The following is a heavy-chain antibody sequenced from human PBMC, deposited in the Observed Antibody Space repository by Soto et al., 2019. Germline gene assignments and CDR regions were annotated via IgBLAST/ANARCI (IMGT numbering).Heavy chain of an antibody. CDR1: GFTFSSYA. Sequence: EVQLLESGGGLVQPGGSLRLSCAASGFTFSSYAMSWVRQAPGKGLEWVSVISGSGDSTYYADSVRGRFTISRDNSKNTLYLQMNSLRAQDTAVYFCAQDRGGAAAGPTKIYGMDVWGQGTTVTVSS. V-gene: IGHV3-23*01. D-gene: IGHD6-13*01. J-gene: IGHJ6*02. CDR3: AQDRGGAAAGPTKIYGMDV. CDR2: ISGSGDST.